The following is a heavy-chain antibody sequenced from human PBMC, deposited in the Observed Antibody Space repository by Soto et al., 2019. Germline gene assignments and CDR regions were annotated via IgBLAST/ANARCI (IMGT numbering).Heavy chain of an antibody. D-gene: IGHD3-22*01. V-gene: IGHV4-59*01. Sequence: PSETLSLTCTVSGGSISSYYWSWIRQPPGKGLDWIGYIYYSGSTNYNPSPKSRVTISVDTSKNQFSLKLSSVTAADTAVYYCARGLISGYYLYDAFDIWGQGTMVTVSS. CDR1: GGSISSYY. CDR3: ARGLISGYYLYDAFDI. CDR2: IYYSGST. J-gene: IGHJ3*02.